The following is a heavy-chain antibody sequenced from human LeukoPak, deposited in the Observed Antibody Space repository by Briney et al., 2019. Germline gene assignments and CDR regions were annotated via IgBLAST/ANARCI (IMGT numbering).Heavy chain of an antibody. D-gene: IGHD1-26*01. Sequence: ASVKVSCKASGYTFTNYGISWVRQAPGQGLEWMSWISANNGETRYAQNFQGRVTMTTDTSTTTAYMELRSLRSDDTAVYYCARANSPPPPTYSGSYLHAFDIWGQGTMVTVSS. CDR3: ARANSPPPPTYSGSYLHAFDI. V-gene: IGHV1-18*04. CDR2: ISANNGET. J-gene: IGHJ3*02. CDR1: GYTFTNYG.